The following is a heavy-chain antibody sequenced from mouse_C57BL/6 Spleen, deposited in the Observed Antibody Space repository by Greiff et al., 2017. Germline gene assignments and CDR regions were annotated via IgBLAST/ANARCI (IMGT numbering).Heavy chain of an antibody. V-gene: IGHV7-3*01. D-gene: IGHD1-1*02. J-gene: IGHJ1*03. CDR1: GFTFTDYY. Sequence: EVQLQESGGGLVQPGGSLSLSCAASGFTFTDYYMSWVRQPPGKALEWLGFIRNKANGYTTEYSASVKGRFTISRDNSQSILYLQMNALRAEDSATYYCVRWGVATRYFDVWGTGTTVTVSS. CDR3: VRWGVATRYFDV. CDR2: IRNKANGYTT.